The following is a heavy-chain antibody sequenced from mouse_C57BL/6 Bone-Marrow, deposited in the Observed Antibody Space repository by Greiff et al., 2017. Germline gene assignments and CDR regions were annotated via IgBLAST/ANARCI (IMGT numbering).Heavy chain of an antibody. CDR2: IYPGSGST. V-gene: IGHV1-55*01. D-gene: IGHD1-1*01. Sequence: QVQLQQPGAELVKPGASVKMSCKASGYTFTSYWITWVKQRPGQGLEWIGDIYPGSGSTNYTEKFKSKATLTVDTSSSTAYMQLISLTSEDSAVYDCARGTTVVATDYWGQGTTLTVSS. CDR1: GYTFTSYW. CDR3: ARGTTVVATDY. J-gene: IGHJ2*01.